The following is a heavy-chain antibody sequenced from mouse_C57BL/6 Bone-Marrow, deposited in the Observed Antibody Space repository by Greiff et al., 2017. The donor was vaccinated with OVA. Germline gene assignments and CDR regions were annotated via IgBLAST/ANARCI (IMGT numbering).Heavy chain of an antibody. Sequence: LQESGAELARPGASVKLSCKASGYTFTSYGISWVKQRPGQGLEWIGEIYPRSGNTYYNEKFKGKATLTADKSSSTAYMELRSLTSEDSAVYFCARITTVEAMDYWGQGTSVTVSS. J-gene: IGHJ4*01. V-gene: IGHV1-81*01. CDR3: ARITTVEAMDY. CDR1: GYTFTSYG. CDR2: IYPRSGNT. D-gene: IGHD1-1*01.